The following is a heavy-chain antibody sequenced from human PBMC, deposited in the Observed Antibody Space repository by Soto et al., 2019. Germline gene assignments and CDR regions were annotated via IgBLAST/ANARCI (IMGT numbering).Heavy chain of an antibody. Sequence: GASVKVSCKASGGTFSSYAIGWVRQAPGQGLEWMGGIIPIFGTANYAQKFQGRVTITADESTSTAYMELSSLRSEDTAVYYCAVRVVVVPASKDPILDGMDVWGQGTTVTVSS. V-gene: IGHV1-69*13. J-gene: IGHJ6*02. D-gene: IGHD2-2*01. CDR2: IIPIFGTA. CDR3: AVRVVVVPASKDPILDGMDV. CDR1: GGTFSSYA.